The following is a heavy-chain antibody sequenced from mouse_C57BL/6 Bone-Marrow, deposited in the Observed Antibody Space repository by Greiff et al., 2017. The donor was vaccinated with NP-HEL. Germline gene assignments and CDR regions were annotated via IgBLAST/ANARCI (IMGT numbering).Heavy chain of an antibody. CDR2: IYPGSGNT. J-gene: IGHJ4*01. V-gene: IGHV1-76*01. D-gene: IGHD3-3*01. Sequence: VQLVESGAELVRPGASVKLSCKASGYTFTDYYINWVKQRPGQGLEWIARIYPGSGNTYYNEKFKGKATLTAEKSSSTAYMQLSSLTSEDSAVYFCARQGLRDYAMDYWGQGTSVTVSS. CDR1: GYTFTDYY. CDR3: ARQGLRDYAMDY.